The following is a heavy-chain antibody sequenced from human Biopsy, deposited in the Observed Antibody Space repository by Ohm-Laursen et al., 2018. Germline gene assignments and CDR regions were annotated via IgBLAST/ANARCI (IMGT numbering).Heavy chain of an antibody. CDR2: ISSSSNTE. J-gene: IGHJ4*02. CDR3: VTEVGGVSSWYNN. Sequence: GSLRLSCAANGFSFADYYMSWIRQAPGKGLDWVSYISSSSNTEKYADSVKGRFTISRDNAKQSVHLQMNSLRAEDTAVYYCVTEVGGVSSWYNNWGQGTLVTVSS. V-gene: IGHV3-11*01. D-gene: IGHD6-13*01. CDR1: GFSFADYY.